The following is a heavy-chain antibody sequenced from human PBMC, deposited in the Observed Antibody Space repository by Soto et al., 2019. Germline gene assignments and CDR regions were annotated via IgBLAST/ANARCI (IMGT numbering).Heavy chain of an antibody. J-gene: IGHJ5*02. D-gene: IGHD2-8*02. CDR2: IKDDGSQS. CDR3: ARFLLYSASGRGWFDP. Sequence: GGSLRLSCTVSGFTFSKFWMSWVRQAPGKGLEWVANIKDDGSQSYYVDSVRGRFTISRDNAKNSLYLQVHSLRVDDTAVYYCARFLLYSASGRGWFDPRGQGTLVTVSS. CDR1: GFTFSKFW. V-gene: IGHV3-7*03.